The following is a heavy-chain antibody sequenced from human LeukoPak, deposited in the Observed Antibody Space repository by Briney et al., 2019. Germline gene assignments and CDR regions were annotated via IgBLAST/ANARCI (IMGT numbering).Heavy chain of an antibody. CDR2: ISAYNGNT. V-gene: IGHV1-18*01. CDR3: ARGGSRSRRGDDAFDI. D-gene: IGHD3-10*01. Sequence: VASVKVSCKASGYTFTNYAMNWVRQAPGQGLEWMGWISAYNGNTELAQKFQGRVTLATDASTSTAYVELRSLTSDDTAGYFGARGGSRSRRGDDAFDIWGQGTMVTVSS. CDR1: GYTFTNYA. J-gene: IGHJ3*02.